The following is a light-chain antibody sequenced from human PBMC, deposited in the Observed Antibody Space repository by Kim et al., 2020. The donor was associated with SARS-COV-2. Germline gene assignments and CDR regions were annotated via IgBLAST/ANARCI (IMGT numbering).Light chain of an antibody. V-gene: IGLV2-14*01. J-gene: IGLJ1*01. Sequence: SIPSACTGTSSDVSGYKDVSWYQQHPGKAPKLVIYEVGNRPSGVSIRFSGSKSGNTASLTISGLQAEDEADYYCSSYIRGSTNYVFGTGTKVTVL. CDR1: SSDVSGYKD. CDR3: SSYIRGSTNYV. CDR2: EVG.